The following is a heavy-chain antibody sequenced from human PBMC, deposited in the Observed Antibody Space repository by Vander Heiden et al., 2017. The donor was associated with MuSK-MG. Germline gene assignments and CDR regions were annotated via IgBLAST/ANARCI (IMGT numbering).Heavy chain of an antibody. Sequence: QVQLVQSGAEVKKPGSSVKVSCKASGGTFSSYAMSWVRQAPGQGLEWMGGIIPIFGTANDAQKFQGRVTITADESTSTAYMELSSLGSEDTAVYYGWGVLAASGADYWGQGTLVTVSS. V-gene: IGHV1-69*01. D-gene: IGHD6-13*01. CDR1: GGTFSSYA. J-gene: IGHJ4*02. CDR3: WGVLAASGADY. CDR2: IIPIFGTA.